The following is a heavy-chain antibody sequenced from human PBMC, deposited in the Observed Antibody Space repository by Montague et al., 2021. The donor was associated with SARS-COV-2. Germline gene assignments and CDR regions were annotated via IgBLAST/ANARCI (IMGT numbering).Heavy chain of an antibody. CDR3: ARERTVVIITGYYYYGVDV. J-gene: IGHJ6*02. V-gene: IGHV3-21*01. D-gene: IGHD3-10*01. CDR2: ISSSSSYI. Sequence: SLSLSCAASGFTFSSYSMNWVRQAPGKGLEWVSSISSSSSYIYYADSVKGRFTISRDNAKNSLYLQMNSLRAEDTAVYFCARERTVVIITGYYYYGVDVWGQGTTVTVSS. CDR1: GFTFSSYS.